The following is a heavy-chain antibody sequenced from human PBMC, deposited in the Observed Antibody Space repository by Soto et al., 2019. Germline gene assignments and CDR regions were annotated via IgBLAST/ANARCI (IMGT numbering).Heavy chain of an antibody. Sequence: PGGSLRLSCAASGFTFSSYGMHWVRQAPGKGLEWVAVIWYDGSNKYYADSVKGRFTISRDNSKNTLYLQMNSLRAEDTAVYYCAGTTTDFPFDPWGQGTLVTVSS. CDR2: IWYDGSNK. D-gene: IGHD1-26*01. CDR3: AGTTTDFPFDP. J-gene: IGHJ5*02. CDR1: GFTFSSYG. V-gene: IGHV3-33*01.